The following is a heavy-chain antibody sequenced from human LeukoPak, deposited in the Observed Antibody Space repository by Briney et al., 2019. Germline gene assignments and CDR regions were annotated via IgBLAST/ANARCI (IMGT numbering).Heavy chain of an antibody. J-gene: IGHJ3*02. CDR1: GYSFTSYW. CDR2: IGPSDSYT. D-gene: IGHD3-9*01. Sequence: GESLRISCKGSGYSFTSYWISWVRQMPGKGLEWMGRIGPSDSYTNYSPSFQGHVTISADKSISTAYLQWSSLKASDTAMYYCARTRHYDILTGYQEAAGAFDIWGQGTMVTVSS. V-gene: IGHV5-10-1*01. CDR3: ARTRHYDILTGYQEAAGAFDI.